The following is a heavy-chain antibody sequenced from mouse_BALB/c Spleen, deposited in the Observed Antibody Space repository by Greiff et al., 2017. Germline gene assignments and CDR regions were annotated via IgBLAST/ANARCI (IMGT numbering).Heavy chain of an antibody. CDR2: IFPGGGNT. CDR1: GYAFSSSW. D-gene: IGHD1-1*02. CDR3: ARDGWRLAY. Sequence: VQLQQSGPELVKPGASVKISCKASGYAFSSSWMDWVKQRPGQGLEWMGGIFPGGGNTNYNGKFKGKATLTADKSSSTAYMQLSSLTSADSAVYYCARDGWRLAYWGQGTPVTVSA. J-gene: IGHJ3*01. V-gene: IGHV1-82*01.